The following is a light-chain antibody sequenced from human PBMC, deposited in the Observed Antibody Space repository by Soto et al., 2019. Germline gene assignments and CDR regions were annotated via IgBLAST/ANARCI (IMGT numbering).Light chain of an antibody. CDR3: SSYAGSNNLHYV. J-gene: IGLJ1*01. Sequence: QSALTQPPSASGSPGQSVTISCTGTSSDVGGYNYVSWYQQHPGKAPKLMIYEVSKRPSGVPDRFSGSKSGNTASLTVSGLQAEDEADYYCSSYAGSNNLHYVFGTGTKVTVL. V-gene: IGLV2-8*01. CDR2: EVS. CDR1: SSDVGGYNY.